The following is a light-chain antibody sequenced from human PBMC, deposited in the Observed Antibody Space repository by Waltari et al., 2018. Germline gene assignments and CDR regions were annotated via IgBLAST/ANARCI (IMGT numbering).Light chain of an antibody. CDR2: GVN. CDR3: QSYDTTLSVV. J-gene: IGLJ2*01. CDR1: GSNIGTGYD. V-gene: IGLV1-40*01. Sequence: QSVLTQPPSVSGVPGQRVTISCSGSGSNIGTGYDVHWYRQLPGKAPTLLIYGVNTRPPGVSDRFSGSQFDTSASLAIAGLQADDEADYYCQSYDTTLSVVFGGGTKLTVL.